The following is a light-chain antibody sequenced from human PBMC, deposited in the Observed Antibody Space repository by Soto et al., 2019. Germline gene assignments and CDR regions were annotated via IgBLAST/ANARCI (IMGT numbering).Light chain of an antibody. Sequence: QSVLTQPPSLSGTPGQRVTISCSGSNSNIGRYSVNWYQHFPGTAPKILLYSDDERPSGVTDRFYGSKSGTSASMAISGLPSEDEAEDYCAAWDDNLNGPLFGGGTKVTVL. CDR2: SDD. J-gene: IGLJ3*02. CDR1: NSNIGRYS. CDR3: AAWDDNLNGPL. V-gene: IGLV1-44*01.